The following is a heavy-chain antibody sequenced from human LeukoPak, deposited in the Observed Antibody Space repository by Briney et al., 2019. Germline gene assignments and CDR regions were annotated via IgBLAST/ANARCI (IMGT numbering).Heavy chain of an antibody. CDR1: GGSISSSSYY. J-gene: IGHJ3*02. CDR3: PSDSSGYYDPYAFDI. Sequence: SETLSLTCTASGGSISSSSYYRGWIRPPPGKGLEWIGSIYYSGSTYYNPSLKSRFTISVDTSKNQFSLKLSSVTAADTAVYYCPSDSSGYYDPYAFDIWGQGTMVTVSS. D-gene: IGHD3-22*01. CDR2: IYYSGST. V-gene: IGHV4-39*01.